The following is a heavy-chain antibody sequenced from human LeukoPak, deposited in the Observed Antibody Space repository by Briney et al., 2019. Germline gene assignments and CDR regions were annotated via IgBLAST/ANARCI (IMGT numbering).Heavy chain of an antibody. D-gene: IGHD3-10*01. V-gene: IGHV3-73*01. Sequence: AGGSLRLSCAASAFTFSGSAMHWVRQASGKGLEWVGRIRSKANSYATAYAASVKGRFTISRDDSKNTAYLQMNSLKTEDTAVYYCTTTLWFGELPPLFDYWGQGTLVTVSS. CDR3: TTTLWFGELPPLFDY. J-gene: IGHJ4*02. CDR2: IRSKANSYAT. CDR1: AFTFSGSA.